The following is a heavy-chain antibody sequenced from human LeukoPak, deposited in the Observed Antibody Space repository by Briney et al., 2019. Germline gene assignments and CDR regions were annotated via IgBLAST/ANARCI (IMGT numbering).Heavy chain of an antibody. CDR3: AKDYYGSGSYYDYYYYMDV. D-gene: IGHD3-10*01. Sequence: GGSLRLSCAASGFTFSSYGMHWVRQAPGKGLEWVAFIRYDGGNKYYADSVKGRFTISRDNSKNTLYLQMNSLRADYTAVYYCAKDYYGSGSYYDYYYYMDVWGKGTTVTVT. CDR2: IRYDGGNK. V-gene: IGHV3-30*02. J-gene: IGHJ6*03. CDR1: GFTFSSYG.